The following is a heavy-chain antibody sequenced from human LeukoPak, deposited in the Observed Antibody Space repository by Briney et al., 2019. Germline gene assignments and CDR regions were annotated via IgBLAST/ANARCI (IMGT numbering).Heavy chain of an antibody. Sequence: SETLSLTCTVSGGSISSSSYYWGWIRQPPGKGLEWIGSIYYSGSTYYNPSLKSRVTISVDTSKNQFSLKLSPVTAADTAVYYCARHSDYGDYGYMDVWGKGTTVTVSS. CDR1: GGSISSSSYY. J-gene: IGHJ6*03. CDR2: IYYSGST. CDR3: ARHSDYGDYGYMDV. V-gene: IGHV4-39*01. D-gene: IGHD4-17*01.